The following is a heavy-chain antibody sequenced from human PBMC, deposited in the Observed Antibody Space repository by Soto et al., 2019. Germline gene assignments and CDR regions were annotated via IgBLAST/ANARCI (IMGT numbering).Heavy chain of an antibody. J-gene: IGHJ4*01. CDR3: SRTPLL. V-gene: IGHV4-31*01. Sequence: QVQLQESGPGLVKPSQTLSLTCTVSGGSISSGGYYWSWIRQHPGKGLEWIGYIYYSGSTYYNPSPKGSVTITVETAKNPFPLKPSSVTGGDTAGEYRSRTPLLWGQGTLVPRSS. D-gene: IGHD1-26*01. CDR2: IYYSGST. CDR1: GGSISSGGYY.